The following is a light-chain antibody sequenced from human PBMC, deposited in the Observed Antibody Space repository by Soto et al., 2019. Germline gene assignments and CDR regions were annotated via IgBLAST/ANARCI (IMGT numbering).Light chain of an antibody. CDR1: QGISIY. J-gene: IGKJ3*01. CDR2: AAS. Sequence: DIQMTQSPSSLSASVGDRVTITCRASQGISIYLAWYQQKPGKVPELLIYAASTLQSGVPSRFSGSGSVTDCSLTISSLQPDDVATYYCQKYESDPFTFGPGTKVEIK. CDR3: QKYESDPFT. V-gene: IGKV1-27*01.